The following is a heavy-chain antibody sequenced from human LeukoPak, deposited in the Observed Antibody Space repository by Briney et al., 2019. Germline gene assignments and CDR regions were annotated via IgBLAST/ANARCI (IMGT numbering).Heavy chain of an antibody. J-gene: IGHJ4*02. V-gene: IGHV2-5*01. CDR1: GFSLSTSGVG. D-gene: IGHD5-18*01. CDR2: IYWNDDK. CDR3: AHSRLPPYYFDY. Sequence: ESGPTLVKPTQTLTLTCTFSGFSLSTSGVGVGWIRQPAGKALEWLALIYWNDDKRYSPSLKSRLTITKDTSKNQVVLTMTNMDPVDTATYYCAHSRLPPYYFDYWGQGTLDTVSS.